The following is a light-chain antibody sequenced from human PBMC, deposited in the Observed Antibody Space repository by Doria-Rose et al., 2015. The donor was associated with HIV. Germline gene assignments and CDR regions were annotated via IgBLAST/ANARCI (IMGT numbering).Light chain of an antibody. J-gene: IGLJ2*01. CDR2: SDS. CDR3: QSSDSSLSGSVI. V-gene: IGLV1-40*01. Sequence: PRLLIYSDSNRHSGVPERFSGSRSGTSAYLAITGLQAEDEADYYCQSSDSSLSGSVIFGGGTKLTVL.